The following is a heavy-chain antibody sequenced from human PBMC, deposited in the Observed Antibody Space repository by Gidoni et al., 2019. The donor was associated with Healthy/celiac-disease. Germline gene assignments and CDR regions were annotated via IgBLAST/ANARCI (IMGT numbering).Heavy chain of an antibody. J-gene: IGHJ4*02. V-gene: IGHV3-30*04. CDR3: AANFIAAAGAFDY. CDR2: ISYDGSNK. Sequence: QVQLVESGGGVVQPGRSLRLSCSASGFPFSSYAMHWVRQAPVKGLEWVAVISYDGSNKYYADSVKGRFTISRDNSKNTLYLQMNSLRAEDTAVYYCAANFIAAAGAFDYWGQGTLVTVSS. CDR1: GFPFSSYA. D-gene: IGHD6-13*01.